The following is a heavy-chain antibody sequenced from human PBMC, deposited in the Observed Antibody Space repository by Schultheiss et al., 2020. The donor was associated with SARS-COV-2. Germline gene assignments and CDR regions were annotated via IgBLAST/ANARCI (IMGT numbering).Heavy chain of an antibody. Sequence: GGSLRLSCAGSAFTFSSYAMHWVRQSPGKGLEWVSAISGSGGSTYYADSVKGRITISRDNAKNTLYLQMTNLRAEDTAVYYCASQIRGGGYWGQGTLVTVSS. V-gene: IGHV3-23*01. CDR1: AFTFSSYA. D-gene: IGHD3-16*01. J-gene: IGHJ4*02. CDR3: ASQIRGGGY. CDR2: ISGSGGST.